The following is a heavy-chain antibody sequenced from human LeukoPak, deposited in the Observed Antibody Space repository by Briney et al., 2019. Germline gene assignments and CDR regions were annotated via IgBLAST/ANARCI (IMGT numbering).Heavy chain of an antibody. CDR3: AKGGYDSSGYYYY. CDR2: INPNSGGT. D-gene: IGHD3-22*01. J-gene: IGHJ4*02. CDR1: GYTFTGYY. Sequence: ASVKVSCKASGYTFTGYYMHWVRQAPGQGLEWMGRINPNSGGTNYAQEFQGRVTMTRDTSISTAYMELSRLRSDDTAVYYCAKGGYDSSGYYYYWGQGTLVTVSS. V-gene: IGHV1-2*06.